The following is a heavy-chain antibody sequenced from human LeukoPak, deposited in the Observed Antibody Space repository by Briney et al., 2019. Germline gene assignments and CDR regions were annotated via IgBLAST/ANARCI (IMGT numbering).Heavy chain of an antibody. J-gene: IGHJ4*02. V-gene: IGHV4-39*07. Sequence: SETLSLTCTVSGGSISSSSYYWGWIRQPPGKGLEWIGSIYYSGSTYYNPSLKSRVTISVDTSKNQFSLKLSSVTAADTAVYYCARDAEGDCGGDCYFGYWGQGTLVTVSS. D-gene: IGHD2-21*02. CDR3: ARDAEGDCGGDCYFGY. CDR2: IYYSGST. CDR1: GGSISSSSYY.